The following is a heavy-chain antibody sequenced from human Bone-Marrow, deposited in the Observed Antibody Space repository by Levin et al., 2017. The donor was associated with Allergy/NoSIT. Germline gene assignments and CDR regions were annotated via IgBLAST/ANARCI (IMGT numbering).Heavy chain of an antibody. D-gene: IGHD3-10*01. CDR3: HRGSAWGNPSYDDSGNYWSAAFDI. V-gene: IGHV4/OR15-8*01. CDR1: CDSIPTSNW. CDR2: IYHTGSA. J-gene: IGHJ3*02. Sequence: SQTLSLPCVVSCDSIPTSNWWIWVRQTPGQGLEWIGEIYHTGSANHNPSLKSRLTMSIDKAKNDFSLNLTSVTAADTAVYFCHRGSAWGNPSYDDSGNYWSAAFDIWGHGTAVTVSS.